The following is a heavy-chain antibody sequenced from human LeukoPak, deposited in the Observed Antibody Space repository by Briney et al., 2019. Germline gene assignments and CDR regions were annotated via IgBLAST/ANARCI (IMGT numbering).Heavy chain of an antibody. V-gene: IGHV3-49*04. CDR3: TRDPIQYYYDSSGYSYFDY. Sequence: PGGSLRLSCTTSGFTFGDYAMSWVRQAPGKGLEGVGFIRSKSYGRPTQYAASVKGRFTISRDDSKSIAYLQMNSLNTEDTAVYYCTRDPIQYYYDSSGYSYFDYWGQGTLVTVSS. CDR2: IRSKSYGRPT. J-gene: IGHJ4*02. CDR1: GFTFGDYA. D-gene: IGHD3-22*01.